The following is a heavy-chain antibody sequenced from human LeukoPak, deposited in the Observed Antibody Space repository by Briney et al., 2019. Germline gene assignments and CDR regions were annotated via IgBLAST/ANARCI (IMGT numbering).Heavy chain of an antibody. CDR1: GGSISSYY. J-gene: IGHJ4*02. V-gene: IGHV4-59*08. CDR3: ARRKGDTAMVMFDY. CDR2: IFYSGST. Sequence: SETLSLTCTVSGGSISSYYWSWIRQPPGKGLEWIGYIFYSGSTNYNPSLKSRVTISVDTSKNQFSLKLSSVTAADTAVYYCARRKGDTAMVMFDYSGQGTLVTVSS. D-gene: IGHD5-18*01.